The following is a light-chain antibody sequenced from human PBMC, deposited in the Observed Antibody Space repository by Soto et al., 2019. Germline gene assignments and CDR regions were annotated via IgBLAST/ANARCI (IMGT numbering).Light chain of an antibody. CDR2: DAS. CDR3: QQYNSYTVT. Sequence: DIQMTQSPSTLSASVGDRVTITCRASQSISSWLAWYQQKPGKAPKLLIYDASSLESGVPSRFSGSGSGTEFPLTISSRQPDDFATYYCQQYNSYTVTFGQGTKLEIK. CDR1: QSISSW. V-gene: IGKV1-5*01. J-gene: IGKJ2*01.